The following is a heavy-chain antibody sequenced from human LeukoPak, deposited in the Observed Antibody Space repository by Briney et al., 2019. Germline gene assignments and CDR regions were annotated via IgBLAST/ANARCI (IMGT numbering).Heavy chain of an antibody. V-gene: IGHV3-53*04. Sequence: GGSLRLSCAASGFSVNSNYMSWVRQAPGKGLEWVLVIYSGGSTYYADSVKGRFTISRHISKSTLYLQMNSLRAEDTAVYYCARAGPYDAFDIWGQGTMVTVSS. D-gene: IGHD1-14*01. CDR1: GFSVNSNY. J-gene: IGHJ3*02. CDR2: IYSGGST. CDR3: ARAGPYDAFDI.